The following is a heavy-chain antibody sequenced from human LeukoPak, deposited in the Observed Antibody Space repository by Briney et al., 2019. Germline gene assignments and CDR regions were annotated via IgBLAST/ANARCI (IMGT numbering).Heavy chain of an antibody. Sequence: PSETLSLTCTVSGGSMSSQYWRWIRQSPGKGLEWIGYISHSGYTSYSPSLKSRVTISIDTSNNQFSLNLNSVTTADSAIYYCARDGYANWYYYMDVWGMGTTVTVSS. CDR1: GGSMSSQY. V-gene: IGHV4-59*11. CDR3: ARDGYANWYYYMDV. J-gene: IGHJ6*03. D-gene: IGHD5-12*01. CDR2: ISHSGYT.